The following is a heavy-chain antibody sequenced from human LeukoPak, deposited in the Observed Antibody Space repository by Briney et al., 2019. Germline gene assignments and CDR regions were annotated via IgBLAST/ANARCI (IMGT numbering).Heavy chain of an antibody. CDR3: ARAPGDSSGYYYVPYYYYGMDV. V-gene: IGHV3-30-3*01. D-gene: IGHD3-22*01. CDR1: GFTFSSYA. CDR2: ISYDGSNK. Sequence: GGSLRLSCAASGFTFSSYAMHWVRQAPGKGLEWVAVISYDGSNKYYADSVKGRFTISRDNSKNTLYLQINSLRAEDTAVYYCARAPGDSSGYYYVPYYYYGMDVWGQGTTVTVSS. J-gene: IGHJ6*02.